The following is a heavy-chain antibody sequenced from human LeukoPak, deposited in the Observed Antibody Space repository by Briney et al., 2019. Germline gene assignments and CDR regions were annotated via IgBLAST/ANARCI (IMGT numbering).Heavy chain of an antibody. J-gene: IGHJ4*02. V-gene: IGHV5-51*01. CDR2: IYPGDSDT. CDR3: ARPLLGIFSSSWYLYYFDY. Sequence: GESLKISCKGSGYRFTSYWIGWVRQMPGKGLEWMGIIYPGDSDTSYSPSFQAQVTISADKSISTAYLQWSSLKASDTAMYYCARPLLGIFSSSWYLYYFDYWGQGTLVTVSS. CDR1: GYRFTSYW. D-gene: IGHD6-13*01.